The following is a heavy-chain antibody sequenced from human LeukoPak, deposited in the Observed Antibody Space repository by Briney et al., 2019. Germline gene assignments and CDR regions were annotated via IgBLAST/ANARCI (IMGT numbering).Heavy chain of an antibody. V-gene: IGHV1-2*02. J-gene: IGHJ5*02. D-gene: IGHD6-6*01. Sequence: ASVKVSCKASGYTFTGYYMHWVRQAPGQGLEWMGWINPNSGGTNYAQKFQGRVTMTRGTSISTAYMELSRLRSDDTAVYYCARNRIGSSSLIWFDPWGQGTLVTVSS. CDR1: GYTFTGYY. CDR3: ARNRIGSSSLIWFDP. CDR2: INPNSGGT.